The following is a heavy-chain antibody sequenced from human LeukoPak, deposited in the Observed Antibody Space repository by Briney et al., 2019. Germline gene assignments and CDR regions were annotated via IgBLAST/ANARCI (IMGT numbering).Heavy chain of an antibody. J-gene: IGHJ6*02. Sequence: PSETLSLTCAVYRGSFSAHYWTWIRQSPGKGLEWIGEVNHSGITNYNPSLKGRVTISVDTSKNQSSLRLSSVTAADTAVYYCARVVGEYYDILTGYYNDYYGMDVWGQGTTVTVSS. CDR1: RGSFSAHY. CDR2: VNHSGIT. CDR3: ARVVGEYYDILTGYYNDYYGMDV. D-gene: IGHD3-9*01. V-gene: IGHV4-34*01.